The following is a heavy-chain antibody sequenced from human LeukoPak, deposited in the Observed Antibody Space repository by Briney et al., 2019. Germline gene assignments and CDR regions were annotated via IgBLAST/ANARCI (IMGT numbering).Heavy chain of an antibody. CDR2: INHSGSS. V-gene: IGHV4-34*01. CDR1: GGSFRGFY. J-gene: IGHJ6*03. CDR3: ARSHCGGDCYSSRWQILYGYYYYYMDV. D-gene: IGHD2-21*02. Sequence: SETLSLTCAVYGGSFRGFYWTWIRQSPGKGLEWIGEINHSGSSSYSPSLKSRIMISVDMSKNQFSLKVRSVTAADTAVYYCARSHCGGDCYSSRWQILYGYYYYYMDVWGTGTTVTVSS.